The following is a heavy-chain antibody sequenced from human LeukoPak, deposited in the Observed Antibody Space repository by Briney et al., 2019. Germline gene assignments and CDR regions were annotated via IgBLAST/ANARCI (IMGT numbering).Heavy chain of an antibody. J-gene: IGHJ5*02. CDR2: INHSGST. CDR3: ARDVGSTGTTVWFDP. V-gene: IGHV4-34*01. Sequence: SETLSLTCTVSGGSTSSYYWSWIRQPPGKGLEWIGEINHSGSTNYNPSLKSRVTISVDTSKNQFSLKLSSVTAADTAVYYCARDVGSTGTTVWFDPWGQGTLVTVSS. CDR1: GGSTSSYY. D-gene: IGHD1-1*01.